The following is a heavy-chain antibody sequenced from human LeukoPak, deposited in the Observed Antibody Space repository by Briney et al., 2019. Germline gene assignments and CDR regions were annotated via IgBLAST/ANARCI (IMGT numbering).Heavy chain of an antibody. CDR1: GYTFTAYY. J-gene: IGHJ4*02. CDR2: IDPNKGNT. CDR3: ARGGMYFFDY. Sequence: GASVKVSCKASGYTFTAYYIHWVRQTPGQGLEVMGLIDPNKGNTNYAQKFLGRVTMTTDTSISTAYMELSSLRSDDTALYYCARGGMYFFDYGREETLL. D-gene: IGHD3-9*01. V-gene: IGHV1-2*06.